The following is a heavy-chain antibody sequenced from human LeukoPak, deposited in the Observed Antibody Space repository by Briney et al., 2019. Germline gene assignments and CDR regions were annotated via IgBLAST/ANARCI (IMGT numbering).Heavy chain of an antibody. Sequence: GGTLRLSCAASGFTFSSYAMSWVRQAPGKGLEWVSVISGGGGSTYYADSVKGRFTISRDSSKNTLYLQMNSLRAEDTAVYYCAKEIYGDSTGGRFQQWGQGTLVTVSS. D-gene: IGHD4-17*01. CDR2: ISGGGGST. V-gene: IGHV3-23*01. CDR3: AKEIYGDSTGGRFQQ. J-gene: IGHJ1*01. CDR1: GFTFSSYA.